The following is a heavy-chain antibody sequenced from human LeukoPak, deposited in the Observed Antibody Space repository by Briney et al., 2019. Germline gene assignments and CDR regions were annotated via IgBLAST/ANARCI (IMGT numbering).Heavy chain of an antibody. CDR3: ARDLGYCSSTSCPHFDY. J-gene: IGHJ4*02. V-gene: IGHV1-69*13. CDR1: GGTFGSYA. Sequence: GASVKVSCKASGGTFGSYAISWVRRAPGQGLEWMGGIIPIFGTANYAQKFQGRVTITADESTSTAYMELSSLRSEDTAVYYCARDLGYCSSTSCPHFDYWGQGTLVTVSS. CDR2: IIPIFGTA. D-gene: IGHD2-2*01.